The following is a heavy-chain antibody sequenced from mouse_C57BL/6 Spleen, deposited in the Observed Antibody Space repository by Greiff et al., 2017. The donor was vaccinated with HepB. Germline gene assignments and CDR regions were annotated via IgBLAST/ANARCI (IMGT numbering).Heavy chain of an antibody. CDR1: GYTFTSYW. V-gene: IGHV1-5*01. CDR3: ARYYYSNYAWFAY. J-gene: IGHJ3*01. Sequence: EVQLQQSGTVLARPGASVKMSCKTSGYTFTSYWMHWVKQRPGQGLEWIGAIYPGNSDTSYNQKFKGKAKLTAVTSASTAYMELRSLTSEDSAVYYCARYYYSNYAWFAYWGQGTLVTVSA. CDR2: IYPGNSDT. D-gene: IGHD2-5*01.